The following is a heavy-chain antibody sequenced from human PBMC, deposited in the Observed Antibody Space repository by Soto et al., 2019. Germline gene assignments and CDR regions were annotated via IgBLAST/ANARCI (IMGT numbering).Heavy chain of an antibody. CDR1: GGSISSYY. J-gene: IGHJ3*02. CDR3: ARDRGSMYYDDSSRNAFDI. Sequence: SETLSLTCTVSGGSISSYYWSWIRQPPGKGLEWIGYIYYSGSTNYNPSLKSRVTISVDTSKNQFSLKLSSVTAADTAVYYCARDRGSMYYDDSSRNAFDIWGQGTMVTVS. CDR2: IYYSGST. V-gene: IGHV4-59*12. D-gene: IGHD3-22*01.